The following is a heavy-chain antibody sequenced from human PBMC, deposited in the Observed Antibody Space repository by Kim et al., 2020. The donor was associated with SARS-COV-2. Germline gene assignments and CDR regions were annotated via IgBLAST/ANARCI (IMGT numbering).Heavy chain of an antibody. D-gene: IGHD5-12*01. CDR1: GFTFSSYA. CDR2: IYSGGSST. Sequence: GGSLRLSCAASGFTFSSYAMSWVRQAPGKGLEWVSVIYSGGSSTYYADSVKGRFTISRDNSKNTLYLQMNSLRAEDTAVYYWAKGYGYNDQYFDYWGQGT. CDR3: AKGYGYNDQYFDY. V-gene: IGHV3-23*03. J-gene: IGHJ4*02.